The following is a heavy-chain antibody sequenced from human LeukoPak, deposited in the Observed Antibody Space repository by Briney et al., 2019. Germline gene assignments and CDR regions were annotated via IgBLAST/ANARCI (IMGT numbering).Heavy chain of an antibody. V-gene: IGHV4-39*07. D-gene: IGHD5-12*01. CDR3: ASERTRGYSGYR. CDR1: GGSISSSSYY. CDR2: IYYSGST. J-gene: IGHJ5*02. Sequence: PSETLSLTCTVSGGSISSSSYYWGWIRQPPGKGLEWIGSIYYSGSTYYNPSLKSRVTISVDTSKNQFSLKLSSVTAADTAVYYCASERTRGYSGYRWGQGTLVTVSS.